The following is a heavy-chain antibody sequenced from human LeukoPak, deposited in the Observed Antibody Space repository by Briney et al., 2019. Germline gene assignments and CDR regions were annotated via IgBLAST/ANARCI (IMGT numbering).Heavy chain of an antibody. CDR2: ISAYNGNT. D-gene: IGHD6-13*01. V-gene: IGHV1-18*01. Sequence: GASVKVSCKASGYTFTSYGISWVRQAPGQGLEWMGWISAYNGNTNYAQRLQGRVTMTTDTSTSTAYMELRSLRSDDTAVYYCARGPPIAAAGPFLDYWGQGTLVTVSS. J-gene: IGHJ4*02. CDR3: ARGPPIAAAGPFLDY. CDR1: GYTFTSYG.